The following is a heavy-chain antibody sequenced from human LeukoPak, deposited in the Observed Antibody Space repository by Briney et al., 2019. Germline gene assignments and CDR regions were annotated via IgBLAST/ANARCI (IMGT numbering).Heavy chain of an antibody. J-gene: IGHJ4*02. Sequence: SETLSLICTVSGGSISSYYWSWIRQPPGKGLEWIGYIYYSGSTYYNPSLKSRGTISVDTTKNQFSLKLSSVTAADTAMYYCATNEWSGYYFEYWGQGTLVPVSS. CDR3: ATNEWSGYYFEY. CDR1: GGSISSYY. CDR2: IYYSGST. D-gene: IGHD3-3*01. V-gene: IGHV4-59*04.